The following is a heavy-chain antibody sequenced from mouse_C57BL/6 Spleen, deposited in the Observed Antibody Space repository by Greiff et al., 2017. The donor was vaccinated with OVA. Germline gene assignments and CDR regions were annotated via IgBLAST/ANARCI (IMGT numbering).Heavy chain of an antibody. CDR2: ISYDGSN. CDR3: ARVDGSSSYYFDY. J-gene: IGHJ2*01. D-gene: IGHD1-1*01. V-gene: IGHV3-6*01. Sequence: ESGPGLVKPSQSLSLTCSVTGYSITSGYYWNWIRQFPGNKLVWMGYISYDGSNNYNPSLKNRISITRDTSKNQFFLNLNSGTTEDTATYDCARVDGSSSYYFDYWGQGTTLTVSS. CDR1: GYSITSGYY.